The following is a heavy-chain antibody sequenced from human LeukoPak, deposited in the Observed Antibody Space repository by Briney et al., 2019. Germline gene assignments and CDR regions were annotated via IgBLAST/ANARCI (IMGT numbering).Heavy chain of an antibody. V-gene: IGHV3-7*04. CDR3: ARDGYGSGSHDY. Sequence: GGSLRLSCAASGFTFSSHWMTWVRQAPGKGLEWVANIKQDGSYKHYVDSVKGRFTISRDNAKNSLYLQMNSLTAEDTVVYYCARDGYGSGSHDYWGQGTLVTVSS. D-gene: IGHD3-10*01. CDR1: GFTFSSHW. CDR2: IKQDGSYK. J-gene: IGHJ4*02.